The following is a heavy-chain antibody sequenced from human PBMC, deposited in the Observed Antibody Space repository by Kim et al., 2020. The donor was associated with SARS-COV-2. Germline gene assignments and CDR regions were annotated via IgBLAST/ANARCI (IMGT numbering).Heavy chain of an antibody. CDR3: ARGFRFRNVGNFIAAAGTVRSGLFDY. D-gene: IGHD6-13*01. CDR2: INHSGST. Sequence: SETLSLTCAVYGGSFSGYYWNWIRQPPGKGLEWIGEINHSGSTNYNPSLKSRVTISVDTSKNQFSLKLSSVTAADTAVYYCARGFRFRNVGNFIAAAGTVRSGLFDYWGQETLVTVAS. CDR1: GGSFSGYY. V-gene: IGHV4-34*01. J-gene: IGHJ4*02.